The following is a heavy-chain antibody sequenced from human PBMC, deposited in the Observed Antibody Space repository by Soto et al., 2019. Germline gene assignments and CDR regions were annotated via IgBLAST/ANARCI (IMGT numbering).Heavy chain of an antibody. J-gene: IGHJ4*02. CDR3: AKSITARPFDY. CDR2: ISGSGGNT. Sequence: GGSLRLSCTASGFTFSSYAMSWVRQAPGKGLEWVSAISGSGGNTYYADSVKGRFTISRDNSKNTLYLQMNSMRAEDTAVYYCAKSITARPFDYWGQGALVTVSS. D-gene: IGHD6-6*01. V-gene: IGHV3-23*01. CDR1: GFTFSSYA.